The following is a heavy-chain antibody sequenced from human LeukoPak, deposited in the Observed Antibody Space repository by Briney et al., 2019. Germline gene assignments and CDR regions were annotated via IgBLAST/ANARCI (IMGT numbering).Heavy chain of an antibody. CDR2: ISSGSSYI. CDR1: GFTFSSYS. Sequence: PGGSLRLSCAASGFTFSSYSMNWVRQAPGKGLEWVSSISSGSSYIYYADSLKGRFTISRDNAKNSLYLQMNSLRADDTAVYYCASSYYYDSSGPRKSDAFDIWGQGTMVTVSS. J-gene: IGHJ3*02. V-gene: IGHV3-21*01. D-gene: IGHD3-22*01. CDR3: ASSYYYDSSGPRKSDAFDI.